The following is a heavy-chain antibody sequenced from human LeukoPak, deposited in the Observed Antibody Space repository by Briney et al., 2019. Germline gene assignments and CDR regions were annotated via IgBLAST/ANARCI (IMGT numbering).Heavy chain of an antibody. CDR1: GYIFSNYA. CDR2: ISSSSSYI. V-gene: IGHV3-21*01. J-gene: IGHJ4*02. D-gene: IGHD6-19*01. Sequence: GGSLRLSCAASGYIFSNYAMTWVRQAPGKGLEWVSSISSSSSYIYYADSVRGRFTISRDNAKNSLYLQMNSLRAEDTAVYYCARVGVRYSSGGTFDYWGQGTLVTVSS. CDR3: ARVGVRYSSGGTFDY.